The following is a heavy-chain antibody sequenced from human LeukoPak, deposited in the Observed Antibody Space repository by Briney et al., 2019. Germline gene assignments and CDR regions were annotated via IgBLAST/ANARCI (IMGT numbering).Heavy chain of an antibody. V-gene: IGHV3-53*01. CDR3: ARDSGGRVYNY. CDR2: IYSGGST. Sequence: GGSPRLSCAASGFTVSSNYMSWVRQAPGKGLEWVSVIYSGGSTYYADSVKGRFTISRDNAKNSLYLQMNSLRAEDTAVYYCARDSGGRVYNYWGQGTLVTVSS. J-gene: IGHJ4*02. D-gene: IGHD6-13*01. CDR1: GFTVSSNY.